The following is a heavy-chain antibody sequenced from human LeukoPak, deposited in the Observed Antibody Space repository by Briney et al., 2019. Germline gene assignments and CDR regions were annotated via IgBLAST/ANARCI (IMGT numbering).Heavy chain of an antibody. D-gene: IGHD1-26*01. CDR3: ARLVGATGIVDY. V-gene: IGHV3-21*01. Sequence: GGSLRLSCAAPGFTFSSYSMNWVRHAPGKWLEWVSSISSSSSYIYYADSVKGRFTISRENAKNSLYLQMNSLRAEDTAVYYCARLVGATGIVDYWGQGTLVTVSS. J-gene: IGHJ4*02. CDR2: ISSSSSYI. CDR1: GFTFSSYS.